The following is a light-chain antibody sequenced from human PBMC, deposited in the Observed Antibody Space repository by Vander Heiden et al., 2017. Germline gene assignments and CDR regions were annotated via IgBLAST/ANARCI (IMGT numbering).Light chain of an antibody. Sequence: DIVMNQSPDSLAVSLGERATINCKSSQSVLYSSNNKNYLAWYQQKPGQPPKLLIYWASTRESGVPDRFSGSGSGTDFTLTISSLQAEDVAVYYCQQYYSTPPTFGPGTKVDIK. CDR3: QQYYSTPPT. J-gene: IGKJ3*01. CDR2: WAS. CDR1: QSVLYSSNNKNY. V-gene: IGKV4-1*01.